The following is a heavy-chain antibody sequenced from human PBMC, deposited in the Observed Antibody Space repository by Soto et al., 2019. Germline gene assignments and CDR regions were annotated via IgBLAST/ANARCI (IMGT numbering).Heavy chain of an antibody. D-gene: IGHD3-10*01. CDR1: GFTFSSYA. CDR3: AKELWFRELARRDY. V-gene: IGHV3-23*01. CDR2: ISGSGGST. J-gene: IGHJ4*02. Sequence: PGGSLRLSCAASGFTFSSYAMSWVRQAPGKGLEWVSAISGSGGSTYYADSVRGRFTISRDNSKNTLYLQMNSLRAEDTAVYYCAKELWFRELARRDYWGQGTLVTVSS.